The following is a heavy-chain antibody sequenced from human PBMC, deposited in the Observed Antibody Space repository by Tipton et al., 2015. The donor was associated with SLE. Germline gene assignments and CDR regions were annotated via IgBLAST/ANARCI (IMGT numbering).Heavy chain of an antibody. V-gene: IGHV1-46*01. CDR3: ARDRVVGARGAFDI. CDR1: GYTFTSYG. D-gene: IGHD1-26*01. Sequence: QSGAEVKKPGASVKVSCKASGYTFTSYGISWVRQAPGQGLEWMGIINPSGGSTSYAQKFQGRVTMTRDTSTSTVYMELSSLRSEDTAVYYCARDRVVGARGAFDIWGQGTMVTVSS. CDR2: INPSGGST. J-gene: IGHJ3*02.